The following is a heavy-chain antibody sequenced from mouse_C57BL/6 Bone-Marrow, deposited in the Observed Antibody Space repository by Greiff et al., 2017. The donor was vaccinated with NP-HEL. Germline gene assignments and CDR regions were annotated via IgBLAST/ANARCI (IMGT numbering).Heavy chain of an antibody. D-gene: IGHD2-4*01. CDR2: IDPSDSYP. CDR1: GYTFTSYW. V-gene: IGHV1-50*01. Sequence: VQLQQPGAELVKPGASVKLSCKASGYTFTSYWMPWVKQRPGQGLEWIGEIDPSDSYPNYNQKFKGKATLTVDTSSSTAYMQLSSLTSEDSAVYYCANYDYGGYWGQGTTLTVSS. CDR3: ANYDYGGY. J-gene: IGHJ2*01.